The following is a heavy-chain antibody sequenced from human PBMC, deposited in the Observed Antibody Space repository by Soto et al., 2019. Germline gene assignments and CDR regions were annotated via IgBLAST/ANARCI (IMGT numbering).Heavy chain of an antibody. V-gene: IGHV3-7*01. CDR3: ARGEDYDILTGLFDY. Sequence: EVQLVESGGGLVQPGGSLRLSCAASGFTFSSYWMSWVRQAPGKGLEWVANIKQDGSEKYYVDSVKGRFTISRDNAKNSLYLQMNSLRAEDTAVYYCARGEDYDILTGLFDYWGQGTLVTVSS. CDR1: GFTFSSYW. CDR2: IKQDGSEK. J-gene: IGHJ4*02. D-gene: IGHD3-9*01.